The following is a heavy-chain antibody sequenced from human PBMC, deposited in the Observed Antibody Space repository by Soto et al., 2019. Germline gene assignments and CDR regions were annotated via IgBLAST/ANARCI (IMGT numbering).Heavy chain of an antibody. D-gene: IGHD2-15*01. J-gene: IGHJ6*02. V-gene: IGHV5-10-1*01. Sequence: GESLKISCKGSGHSFTSYWISWVRQMPGKGLEWMGRIDPSDYYTNYSPSFQGHVTISADKSISTAYLQWSSLKASDTAMYYCARHGGYCSGGSCYSEGMDVWGQGTTVTVSS. CDR2: IDPSDYYT. CDR3: ARHGGYCSGGSCYSEGMDV. CDR1: GHSFTSYW.